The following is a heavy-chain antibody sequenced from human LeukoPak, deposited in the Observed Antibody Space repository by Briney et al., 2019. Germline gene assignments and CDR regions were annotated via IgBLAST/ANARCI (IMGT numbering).Heavy chain of an antibody. Sequence: GESLKISCAASGFPFSVFWMSWVRQAPAKGLEWVVNINKDGSEKYYVDSVKGRFTFSRDNDNNSMYLQINRRRAEDTAVYYCARYHGGYFSYWGQGNLVTVSS. CDR3: ARYHGGYFSY. D-gene: IGHD5-12*01. J-gene: IGHJ4*02. V-gene: IGHV3-7*01. CDR2: INKDGSEK. CDR1: GFPFSVFW.